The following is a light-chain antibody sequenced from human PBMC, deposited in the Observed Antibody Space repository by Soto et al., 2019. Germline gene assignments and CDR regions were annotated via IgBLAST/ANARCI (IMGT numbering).Light chain of an antibody. J-gene: IGLJ2*01. V-gene: IGLV2-8*01. Sequence: QSVLTQPPSASGSPGQSVTISCAGSTGDMGTYDHVSWYQQHPGKAPKLLIYEVTKRPPGVPARFSGSKSANTASLTISGLQADDEADYYCSSYAGTNNVIFGGGTKLTVL. CDR3: SSYAGTNNVI. CDR1: TGDMGTYDH. CDR2: EVT.